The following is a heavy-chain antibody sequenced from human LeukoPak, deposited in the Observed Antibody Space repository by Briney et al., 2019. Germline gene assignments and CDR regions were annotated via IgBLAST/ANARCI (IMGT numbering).Heavy chain of an antibody. CDR1: GFTFSSYA. CDR2: ISYDGSNK. J-gene: IGHJ3*02. Sequence: PGRSLRLSCAASGFTFSSYAMHWVRQAPGKGLEWVAVISYDGSNKYYADSVKGRFTISRDNSKNTLYLQMNSLRAEDTAVYYCAREMWFHHPHDAFDIWGQGTMVTVSS. V-gene: IGHV3-30-3*01. D-gene: IGHD2-21*01. CDR3: AREMWFHHPHDAFDI.